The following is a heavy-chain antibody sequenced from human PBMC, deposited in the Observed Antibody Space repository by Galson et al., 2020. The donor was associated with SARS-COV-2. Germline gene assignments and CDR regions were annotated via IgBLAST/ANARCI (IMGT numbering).Heavy chain of an antibody. Sequence: GGSLRLSCAASGFTFSSYEMNWVRQAPGKGLEWVSYISSSGSTIYYADSVKGRFTISRDNAKNSLYLQMNSLRAEDTAVYYCARVGYCSSTSCYPSFDIWGQGTMVTVSS. V-gene: IGHV3-48*03. CDR2: ISSSGSTI. CDR3: ARVGYCSSTSCYPSFDI. D-gene: IGHD2-2*01. J-gene: IGHJ3*02. CDR1: GFTFSSYE.